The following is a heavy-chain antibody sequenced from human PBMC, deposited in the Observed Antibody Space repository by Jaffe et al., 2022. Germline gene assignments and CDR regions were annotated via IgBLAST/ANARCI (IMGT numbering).Heavy chain of an antibody. J-gene: IGHJ6*03. V-gene: IGHV3-9*01. CDR1: GFTFDDYA. CDR3: AKDHYYYMDV. CDR2: ISWNSGSI. Sequence: EVQLVESGGGLVQPGRSLRLSCAASGFTFDDYAMHWVRQAPGKGLEWVSGISWNSGSIGYADSVKGRFTISRDNAKNSLYLQMNSLRAEDTALYYCAKDHYYYMDVWGKGTTVTVSS.